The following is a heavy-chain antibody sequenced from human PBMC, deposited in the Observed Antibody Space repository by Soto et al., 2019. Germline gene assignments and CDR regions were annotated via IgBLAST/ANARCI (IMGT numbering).Heavy chain of an antibody. D-gene: IGHD4-4*01. CDR1: GYTFTSYG. J-gene: IGHJ5*02. V-gene: IGHV1-18*01. Sequence: GASVKVSCKPSGYTFTSYGISWVRQAPGQGLEWMGWISAYNGNTNYAQKLQGRVTMTTDTSTSTAYMELRSLRSDDTAVYYCARGQGLGTVGGWFDPWGQGTLVTVS. CDR2: ISAYNGNT. CDR3: ARGQGLGTVGGWFDP.